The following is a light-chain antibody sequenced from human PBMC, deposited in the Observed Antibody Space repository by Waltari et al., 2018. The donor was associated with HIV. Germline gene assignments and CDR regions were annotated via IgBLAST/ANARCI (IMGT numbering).Light chain of an antibody. J-gene: IGKJ2*01. CDR2: DAS. Sequence: DIQMTQSPSSLSASVGDRVTITCRASQVISNSLACYQQRPGKAPKLLVYDASRLESGVPSRISGSGGGTDFTLTITTLQPEDFATYFCQQYYNIPRTFGQGTEVEV. CDR3: QQYYNIPRT. V-gene: IGKV1-NL1*01. CDR1: QVISNS.